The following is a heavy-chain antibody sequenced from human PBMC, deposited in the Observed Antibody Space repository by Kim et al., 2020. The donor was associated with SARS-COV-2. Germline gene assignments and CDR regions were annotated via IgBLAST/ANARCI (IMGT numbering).Heavy chain of an antibody. V-gene: IGHV3-7*01. D-gene: IGHD3-10*01. J-gene: IGHJ3*02. Sequence: GGSLRLSCAASGFTISNYWMKWVRQAPGKGLEWVAIIKHDGAEKYYLDSVKGRFTISRDNAKSSLYLQMNSLRAEDTAMYYCLSAVGGDAYDIWGQGTM. CDR3: LSAVGGDAYDI. CDR2: IKHDGAEK. CDR1: GFTISNYW.